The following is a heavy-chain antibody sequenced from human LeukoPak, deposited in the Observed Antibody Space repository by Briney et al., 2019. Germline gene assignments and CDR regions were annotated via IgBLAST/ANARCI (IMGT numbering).Heavy chain of an antibody. J-gene: IGHJ4*02. D-gene: IGHD4-23*01. Sequence: GGSLRLSCAASGFTFSSYSMNWVRQAPGKGLEWVSYISSSSSTIYYADSVKGRFTISRDNAKNSLYLQMNSLRAEDTAVYYCARAVTTVVTPIGYWGQGTLVTVSS. CDR1: GFTFSSYS. V-gene: IGHV3-48*04. CDR2: ISSSSSTI. CDR3: ARAVTTVVTPIGY.